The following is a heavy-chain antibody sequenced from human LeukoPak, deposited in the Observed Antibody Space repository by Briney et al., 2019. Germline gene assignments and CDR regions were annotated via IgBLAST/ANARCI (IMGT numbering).Heavy chain of an antibody. J-gene: IGHJ4*02. V-gene: IGHV3-30*02. Sequence: GGSLRLSCAASGFTFSSYGMHWVRQAPGKGLEWVAFIRYDGSNKYYADSVKGRFTISRDNSKNTLYLQMNSLRAEDTAVHYCAKDPSTQVVHDYWGQGTLVTVSS. CDR2: IRYDGSNK. CDR1: GFTFSSYG. CDR3: AKDPSTQVVHDY. D-gene: IGHD2-15*01.